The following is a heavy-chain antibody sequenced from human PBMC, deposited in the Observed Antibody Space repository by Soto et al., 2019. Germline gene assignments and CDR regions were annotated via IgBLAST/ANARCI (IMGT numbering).Heavy chain of an antibody. D-gene: IGHD3-22*01. CDR2: IYTSGST. CDR1: VGSISSYY. CDR3: ARYYYYDSSGYYVQANWFDP. V-gene: IGHV4-4*07. Sequence: SETLSLTCTVSVGSISSYYWSWIRQPAGKGLEWIGRIYTSGSTNYNPSLKSRVTISVDTSKNQFSLKLSSVTAADTAVYYCARYYYYDSSGYYVQANWFDPWGQGTLVTVSS. J-gene: IGHJ5*02.